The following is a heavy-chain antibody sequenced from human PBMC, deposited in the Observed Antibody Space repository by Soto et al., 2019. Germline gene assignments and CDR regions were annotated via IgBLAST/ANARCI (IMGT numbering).Heavy chain of an antibody. CDR1: GFSFSRYG. D-gene: IGHD3-22*01. Sequence: VKLVESGGGVVQPGRSLRLLCEASGFSFSRYGMHWVRQAPGMGLEWVAVISWDGLAQYYADSVKGRFTISRDNSQSTLYLQMNSLITEDTAIYYCAKEPILVGGPNYFDYWGQGALVTVSS. V-gene: IGHV3-30*18. CDR3: AKEPILVGGPNYFDY. J-gene: IGHJ4*02. CDR2: ISWDGLAQ.